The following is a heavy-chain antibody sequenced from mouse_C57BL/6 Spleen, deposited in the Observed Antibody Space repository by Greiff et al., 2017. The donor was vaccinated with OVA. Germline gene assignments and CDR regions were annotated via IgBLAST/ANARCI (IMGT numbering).Heavy chain of an antibody. CDR1: GFPFGTYG. CDR2: ISSGSSTT. V-gene: IGHV5-17*01. Sequence: EVQLVESGEGLVKPGGSLKLSCAASGFPFGTYGMPWVRQAPGKGLEWVAYISSGSSTTYYADTVKGRFTISRDNAKNTLFLQMTSLRSEDTAMYYCARRNWDYWGQGTTLTVSS. J-gene: IGHJ2*01. CDR3: ARRNWDY. D-gene: IGHD4-1*01.